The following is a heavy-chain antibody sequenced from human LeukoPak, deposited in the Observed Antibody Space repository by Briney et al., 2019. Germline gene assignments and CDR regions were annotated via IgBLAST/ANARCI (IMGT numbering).Heavy chain of an antibody. CDR1: GFTFSSYS. Sequence: GGSLRLSCAASGFTFSSYSMNWVRQAPGKGLEWVSYISSSSSTIYYADSVKGRFTISRDNAKNSLYLQMNSLRAEDTAVYYCAGESGRWELRRAALDYWGQGTLVTVSS. CDR2: ISSSSSTI. CDR3: AGESGRWELRRAALDY. D-gene: IGHD1-26*01. J-gene: IGHJ4*02. V-gene: IGHV3-48*01.